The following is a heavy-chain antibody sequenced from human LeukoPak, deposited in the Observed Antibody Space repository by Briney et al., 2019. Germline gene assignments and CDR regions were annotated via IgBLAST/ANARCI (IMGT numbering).Heavy chain of an antibody. CDR3: AKDDLYGLLGDY. V-gene: IGHV3-23*01. J-gene: IGHJ4*02. Sequence: PGGSLRLSCAASGFTFSSYAMSWVRPAPGKGLEGVSAISGSGGSTYYADSVKSRFTISRDNSKNTLYLQMNSLRAEDTAVYYCAKDDLYGLLGDYWGQGTLVTVSS. CDR1: GFTFSSYA. CDR2: ISGSGGST. D-gene: IGHD2-15*01.